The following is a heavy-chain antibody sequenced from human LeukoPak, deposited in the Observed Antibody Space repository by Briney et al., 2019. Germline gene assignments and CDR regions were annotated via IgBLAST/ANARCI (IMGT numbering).Heavy chain of an antibody. Sequence: ASVKVSCKASGYTFTGYYMHWVRQAPGQGLEWMGWINPNSGGTNYAQKFQGRVTITADKSTSTAYMELSSLRSEDTAVYYCARAPPSTVVTPYYFDYWGQGTLVTVSS. CDR1: GYTFTGYY. CDR3: ARAPPSTVVTPYYFDY. J-gene: IGHJ4*02. V-gene: IGHV1-2*02. CDR2: INPNSGGT. D-gene: IGHD4-23*01.